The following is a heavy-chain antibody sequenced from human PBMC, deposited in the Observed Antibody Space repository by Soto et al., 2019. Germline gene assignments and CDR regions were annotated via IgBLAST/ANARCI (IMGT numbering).Heavy chain of an antibody. J-gene: IGHJ6*02. D-gene: IGHD2-2*01. CDR3: ARDNFRYQLPYYYYGMDV. CDR2: INAGNGNT. V-gene: IGHV1-3*05. CDR1: GYTFTSYA. Sequence: QVQLVQSGAEEKKPGASVKVSCKASGYTFTSYAMHWVRQAPGQRLEWMGWINAGNGNTKYSQKFQGRVTITRDTSASTAYMELSSLRSEDTAVYYCARDNFRYQLPYYYYGMDVWGQGTTVTVSS.